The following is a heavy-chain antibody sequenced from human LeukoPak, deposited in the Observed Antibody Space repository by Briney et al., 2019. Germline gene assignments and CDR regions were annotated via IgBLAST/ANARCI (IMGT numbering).Heavy chain of an antibody. D-gene: IGHD3-10*01. CDR2: MFHSGST. V-gene: IGHV4-30-2*01. Sequence: SETLSLTCTVSGGSISRSGYYWSWIRQPPGKGLEWIGYMFHSGSTHHNPSLKSRVTISVDRSKNQFSLKLSSVTAADTAVYYCARHIYGSGSYYYFDCWGQGTLVTVSS. CDR1: GGSISRSGYY. J-gene: IGHJ4*02. CDR3: ARHIYGSGSYYYFDC.